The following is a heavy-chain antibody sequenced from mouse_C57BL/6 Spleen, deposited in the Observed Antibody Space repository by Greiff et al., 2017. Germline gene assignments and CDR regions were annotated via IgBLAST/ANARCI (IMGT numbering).Heavy chain of an antibody. D-gene: IGHD1-1*01. CDR3: ATLITTVVAHYAMDY. V-gene: IGHV5-4*01. J-gene: IGHJ4*01. CDR1: GFTFSSYA. Sequence: EVHLVESGGGLVKPGGSLKLSCAASGFTFSSYAMSWVRQTPEKRLEWVATISDGGSYTYYPDNVKGRFTISRDNAKNNLYLQMSHLKSEDTAMXYCATLITTVVAHYAMDYWGQGTSVTVSS. CDR2: ISDGGSYT.